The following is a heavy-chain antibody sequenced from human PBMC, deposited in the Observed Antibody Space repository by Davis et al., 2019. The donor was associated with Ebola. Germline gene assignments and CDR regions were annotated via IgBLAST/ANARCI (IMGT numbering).Heavy chain of an antibody. V-gene: IGHV3-30*02. CDR1: GFSFSNYA. J-gene: IGHJ4*02. CDR3: VKSSGTGRRYPYYLES. CDR2: LRYDGSDK. Sequence: PGGSLRLSCEASGFSFSNYAMHWVRQAPGKGLEWVAFLRYDGSDKYYVDSVKGRFTISRDNSKNSLYLQMNSLRAEDTAIYYCVKSSGTGRRYPYYLESWGQGTLVTVSS. D-gene: IGHD6-19*01.